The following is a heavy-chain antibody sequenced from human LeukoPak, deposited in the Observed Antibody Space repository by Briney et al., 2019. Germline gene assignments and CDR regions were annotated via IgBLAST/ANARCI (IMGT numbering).Heavy chain of an antibody. CDR1: GGSISSYY. J-gene: IGHJ2*01. CDR3: ARSSGTRDWYFDL. Sequence: PSETLSLTCTVSGGSISSYYWSWIRQPPGKGLGWIGFIYYSGNTNYNPSLKSRVTISVDTSKNQFSLKLSSVTAADAAVYYCARSSGTRDWYFDLWGRGTLVTVSS. V-gene: IGHV4-59*01. CDR2: IYYSGNT.